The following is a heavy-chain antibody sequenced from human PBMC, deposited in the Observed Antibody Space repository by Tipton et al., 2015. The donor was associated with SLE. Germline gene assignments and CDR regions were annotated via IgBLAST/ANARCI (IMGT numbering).Heavy chain of an antibody. D-gene: IGHD3-16*01. CDR3: ARLFGGNPSYYYFGLDV. J-gene: IGHJ6*02. CDR1: GFTVSTIY. Sequence: SLRLSCAASGFTVSTIYMSWVRQAPGKGLEWVSLIYAGGRTYLADSVKGRFTISRDNSKNTLYLQMNSLRAEDTAVYYCARLFGGNPSYYYFGLDVWGQGATVAV. CDR2: IYAGGRT. V-gene: IGHV3-66*01.